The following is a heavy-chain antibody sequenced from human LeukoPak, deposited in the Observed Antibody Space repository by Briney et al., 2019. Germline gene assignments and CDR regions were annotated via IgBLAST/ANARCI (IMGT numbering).Heavy chain of an antibody. D-gene: IGHD5-18*01. CDR3: AGGRGYSTEYDY. CDR1: GGSISSYY. Sequence: SETLSLTCTVSGGSISSYYWSWIRQPAGKGLEWIGRIYTSGSTNYNPSLKSRVTMSVDTSKNQFSLKLSSVAAADTAVYYCAGGRGYSTEYDYWGQGTLVTVSS. V-gene: IGHV4-4*07. CDR2: IYTSGST. J-gene: IGHJ4*02.